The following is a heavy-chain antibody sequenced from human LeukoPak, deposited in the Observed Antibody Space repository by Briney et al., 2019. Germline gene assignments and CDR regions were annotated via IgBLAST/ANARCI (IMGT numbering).Heavy chain of an antibody. CDR2: LNSDGSST. CDR1: GFTFSSYW. CDR3: ASDYCSCGSCYVDY. J-gene: IGHJ4*02. Sequence: GRTLRLSCAASGFTFSSYWMHWGRQAPGKGLVWFSRLNSDGSSTSYVDSVKGRFTISRDNAKHPLYLQINSLRAEDTAVYYCASDYCSCGSCYVDYWGQGSLVTVCS. D-gene: IGHD2-15*01. V-gene: IGHV3-74*01.